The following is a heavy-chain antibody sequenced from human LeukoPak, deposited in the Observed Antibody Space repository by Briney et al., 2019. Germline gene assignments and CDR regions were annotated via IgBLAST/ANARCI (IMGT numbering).Heavy chain of an antibody. CDR2: INPNSGGT. D-gene: IGHD6-13*01. Sequence: ASVKVSCKASGYTFTGYYMHWVRQAPGQGLEWMGWINPNSGGTNYAQKFQGRVTMTRDTSISTAYMELSRLRSDDTAVYYCAKDGATTLAAAGNYFDYWGQGTLVTVSS. CDR3: AKDGATTLAAAGNYFDY. CDR1: GYTFTGYY. V-gene: IGHV1-2*02. J-gene: IGHJ4*02.